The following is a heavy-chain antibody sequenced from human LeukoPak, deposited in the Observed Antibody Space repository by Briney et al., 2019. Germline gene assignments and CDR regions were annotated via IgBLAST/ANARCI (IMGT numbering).Heavy chain of an antibody. D-gene: IGHD6-19*01. J-gene: IGHJ5*02. Sequence: TGGSLRLSCAASGFTFSSYEMNWVRQAPGKGLEWVSYISSSGDTIYYADSVKGRFTMSRDNAKNSLYLQMNSLRAEDTAVYYCARDFSGWSVDPWGQGTLVTVSS. CDR2: ISSSGDTI. CDR1: GFTFSSYE. V-gene: IGHV3-48*03. CDR3: ARDFSGWSVDP.